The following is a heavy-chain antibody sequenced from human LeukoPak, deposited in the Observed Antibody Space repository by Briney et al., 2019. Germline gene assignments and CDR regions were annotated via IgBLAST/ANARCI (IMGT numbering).Heavy chain of an antibody. D-gene: IGHD6-13*01. CDR1: GGSVNSGNYY. J-gene: IGHJ6*02. CDR3: ARDRFVSNWFYYYGMDV. Sequence: SETLSLTCTVSGGSVNSGNYYWSWIRQPPGKGLEWIGYIYYSGSTIYNPSLKSRVTISVDTSKNQFSLKLSSVTAADTAVYYCARDRFVSNWFYYYGMDVWGQGTTVTVSS. CDR2: IYYSGST. V-gene: IGHV4-61*01.